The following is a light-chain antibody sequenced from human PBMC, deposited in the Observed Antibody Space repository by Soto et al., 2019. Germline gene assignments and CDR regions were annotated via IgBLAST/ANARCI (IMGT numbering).Light chain of an antibody. V-gene: IGKV3-20*01. CDR1: ERVDGRY. Sequence: DIVLTQSPGVLSLSPGERATLSCRATERVDGRYLAWYQQKPGQAPRLLIYGANRRATGIPDRFSGSASGTDFTLTISRVEPEDFAVYYCQQYDDSPLYTFGQGTKLEIK. J-gene: IGKJ2*01. CDR2: GAN. CDR3: QQYDDSPLYT.